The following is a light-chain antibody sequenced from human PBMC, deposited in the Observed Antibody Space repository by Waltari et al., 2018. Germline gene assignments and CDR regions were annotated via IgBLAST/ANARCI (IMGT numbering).Light chain of an antibody. J-gene: IGLJ1*01. CDR2: NNN. V-gene: IGLV1-44*01. CDR1: DSNIGKNT. CDR3: ASWHNSMNAYV. Sequence: QSVLTQPPSVSGAPGQRVTISCSGRDSNIGKNTVNWYQQLPGTAPRFLISNNNQRPSGVPDRFSGSKSGTSASLAISGLQSEDEADYYCASWHNSMNAYVFGTGTKVTVL.